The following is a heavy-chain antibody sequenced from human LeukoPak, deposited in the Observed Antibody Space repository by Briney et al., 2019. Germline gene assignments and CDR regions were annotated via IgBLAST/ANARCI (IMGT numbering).Heavy chain of an antibody. V-gene: IGHV3-7*01. D-gene: IGHD4-11*01. J-gene: IGHJ6*03. Sequence: GGSLRLSCAASGFTFSSYWMSWVRQAPGKGLEWVANIKQDGSEKYYVDSVKGRFTISRDNAKNSPYLQMNSLRAEDTAVYYCARDTLQYYYYYYMDVWGKGTTVTVSS. CDR1: GFTFSSYW. CDR2: IKQDGSEK. CDR3: ARDTLQYYYYYYMDV.